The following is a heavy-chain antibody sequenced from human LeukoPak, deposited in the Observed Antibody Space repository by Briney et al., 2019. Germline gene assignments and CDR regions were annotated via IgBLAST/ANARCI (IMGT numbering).Heavy chain of an antibody. CDR3: ARDIVGVTRAFGY. D-gene: IGHD1-26*01. Sequence: PSQTLSLTCAVSGGSTSSGGYSWSWIRQPPGKGLEWIGYIYHSGSTYYNPSLKSRVTISVDRSKNQFSLKLSSVTAADTAVYYCARDIVGVTRAFGYWGQGTLATVSS. CDR1: GGSTSSGGYS. V-gene: IGHV4-30-2*01. CDR2: IYHSGST. J-gene: IGHJ4*02.